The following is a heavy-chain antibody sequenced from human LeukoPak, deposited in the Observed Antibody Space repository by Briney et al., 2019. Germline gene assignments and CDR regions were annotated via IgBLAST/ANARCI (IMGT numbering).Heavy chain of an antibody. CDR2: ITRSCSYI. CDR3: ARQTIIYGDYSDY. D-gene: IGHD4/OR15-4a*01. J-gene: IGHJ4*02. Sequence: PGGSLRLSCAASGFTFSTYSMNWVRQAPGKGLEWVSSITRSCSYIYYADSVKGRFTISRDNAKNSLFLQMNSLRAEDTASYYCARQTIIYGDYSDYWGQGTLVTVSS. V-gene: IGHV3-21*01. CDR1: GFTFSTYS.